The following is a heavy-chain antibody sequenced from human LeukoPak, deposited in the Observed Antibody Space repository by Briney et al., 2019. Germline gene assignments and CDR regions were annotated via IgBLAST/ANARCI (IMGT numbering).Heavy chain of an antibody. CDR1: GGSISSGDYY. CDR3: ARAVGDFWSGYSAFDI. Sequence: SETLSLTCTVSGGSISSGDYYWSWIRQPPGKGLEWIGYIYYSGSTYYNPALKSRVTISVDTSKNQFSLKLSSVTAADTAVYYCARAVGDFWSGYSAFDIWGQGTMVTVSS. V-gene: IGHV4-30-4*08. CDR2: IYYSGST. D-gene: IGHD3-3*01. J-gene: IGHJ3*02.